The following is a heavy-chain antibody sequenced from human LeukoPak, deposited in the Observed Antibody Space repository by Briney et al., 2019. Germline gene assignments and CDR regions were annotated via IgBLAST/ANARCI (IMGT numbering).Heavy chain of an antibody. Sequence: SETLSLTCAVYGGSFSGHYWSWIRQPPGKGLEWIGTISNGGYTYYNPSLKSRLSISVDTSKNQFSLNLGSVTAAGTAVYYCARQAIEYLSGPFDIWGQGTRVTVSS. V-gene: IGHV4-34*01. CDR2: ISNGGYT. CDR1: GGSFSGHY. CDR3: ARQAIEYLSGPFDI. D-gene: IGHD2/OR15-2a*01. J-gene: IGHJ3*02.